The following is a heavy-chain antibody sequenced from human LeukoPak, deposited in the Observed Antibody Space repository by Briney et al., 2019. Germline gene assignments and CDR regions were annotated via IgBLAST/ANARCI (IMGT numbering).Heavy chain of an antibody. CDR1: GGSISSGDYS. D-gene: IGHD6-19*01. Sequence: SETLSLTCAVSGGSISSGDYSWSWIRQPPGKGLEWIGYIYHSGSTYYNPSLKSRVTISVDRSKNQFSLKLTSVTAADTAVYYCARSGGYSSPQNYWGQGTLVTVS. CDR2: IYHSGST. V-gene: IGHV4-30-2*02. J-gene: IGHJ4*02. CDR3: ARSGGYSSPQNY.